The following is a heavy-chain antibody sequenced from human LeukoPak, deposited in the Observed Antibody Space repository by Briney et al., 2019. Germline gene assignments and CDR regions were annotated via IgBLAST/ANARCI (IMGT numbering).Heavy chain of an antibody. CDR2: IYYSGST. D-gene: IGHD5-12*01. J-gene: IGHJ4*02. CDR1: GGSISSSSYY. CDR3: ARSGGYGDY. Sequence: SETLSLTCTVSGGSISSSSYYWGWIRQPPGKGLEWIGSIYYSGSTYYNPSLKSRVTISVDTSKNQFSLKLSSVTAADTAVYYCARSGGYGDYWGQGTLVTVSS. V-gene: IGHV4-39*07.